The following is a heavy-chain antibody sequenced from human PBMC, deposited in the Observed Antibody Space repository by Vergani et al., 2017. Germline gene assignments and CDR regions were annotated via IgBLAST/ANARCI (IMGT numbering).Heavy chain of an antibody. CDR3: AKDLAKAFY. Sequence: EVQLLESGGGLVQPGGSLRLSCAASGFTFSNYAMSWVRQAPGKGLEWVSAISGSGAGTYYADSVKGRFTISRDKSKNTLYLQMNSLRAEDTAVYYCAKDLAKAFYGGQGTLVTVSS. CDR1: GFTFSNYA. CDR2: ISGSGAGT. V-gene: IGHV3-23*01. J-gene: IGHJ4*02.